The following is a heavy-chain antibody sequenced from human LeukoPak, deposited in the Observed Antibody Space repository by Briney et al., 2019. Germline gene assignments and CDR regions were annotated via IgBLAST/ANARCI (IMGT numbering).Heavy chain of an antibody. Sequence: GASVKVSCKASGYTFTSYYMHWVRQAPGQGLEWMGIINPSGGSASYTQKFQGRVTMTRDMSTSTVYMDLSSLRSEDTAVYYCARGEGAGLNDYWGQGTLVTVSS. J-gene: IGHJ4*02. D-gene: IGHD3-16*01. CDR3: ARGEGAGLNDY. V-gene: IGHV1-46*01. CDR1: GYTFTSYY. CDR2: INPSGGSA.